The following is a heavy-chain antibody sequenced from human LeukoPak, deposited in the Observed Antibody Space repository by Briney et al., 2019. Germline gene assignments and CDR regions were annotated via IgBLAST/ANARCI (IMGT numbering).Heavy chain of an antibody. CDR1: GGTFSSYA. J-gene: IGHJ3*02. CDR3: ARSQLLQADAFDI. Sequence: SVKVSCKASGGTFSSYAISWVRQAPGQGLEWMGGIIPIFGTANYAQKFQGRVTITADESTSTAYMELSSVTAADTAVYYCARSQLLQADAFDIWGQGTMVTVSS. D-gene: IGHD2-2*01. V-gene: IGHV1-69*13. CDR2: IIPIFGTA.